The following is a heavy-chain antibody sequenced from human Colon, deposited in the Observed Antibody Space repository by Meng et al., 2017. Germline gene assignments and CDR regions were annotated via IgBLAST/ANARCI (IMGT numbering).Heavy chain of an antibody. D-gene: IGHD3-10*01. CDR2: INPNSGGT. CDR3: ARDEDYYGSGSSSPI. J-gene: IGHJ4*02. Sequence: QVQLVQSGAEVKKPGASVKVSCKASGYTFTGYYMHWVRQAPGQGLEWMGWINPNSGGTNYAQKFQGRVTMTRDTSISTAYMELSRLRSDDTAVYYCARDEDYYGSGSSSPIWGQGTLVTVSS. V-gene: IGHV1-2*02. CDR1: GYTFTGYY.